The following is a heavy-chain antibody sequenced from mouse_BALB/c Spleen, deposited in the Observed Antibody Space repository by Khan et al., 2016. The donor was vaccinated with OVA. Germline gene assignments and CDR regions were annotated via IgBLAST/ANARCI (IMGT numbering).Heavy chain of an antibody. CDR1: GDSITSGY. CDR2: IIYTGYT. Sequence: EVQLQESGPSLVKPSQTLSLTCSVTGDSITSGYWNWIRKFPENKLEYMGYIIYTGYTYYNPSLLSRISITRHTSKTQYSLQLNSVPAEDTATYYCARSTYRYAFVYWGQGTLVTVAA. CDR3: ARSTYRYAFVY. V-gene: IGHV3-8*02. D-gene: IGHD2-12*01. J-gene: IGHJ3*01.